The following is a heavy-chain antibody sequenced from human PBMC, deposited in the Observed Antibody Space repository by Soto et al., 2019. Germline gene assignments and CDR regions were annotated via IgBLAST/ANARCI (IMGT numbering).Heavy chain of an antibody. CDR2: IWYDGSNK. CDR1: GFTFSSYG. J-gene: IGHJ6*02. D-gene: IGHD6-13*01. CDR3: ARENYSSSWYRGSYYYYGMDV. V-gene: IGHV3-33*01. Sequence: GGSLRLSCAASGFTFSSYGMHWVRQAPGKGLEWVAVIWYDGSNKYYADSVKGRFTISRDNSKNTLYLQMNSLGAEDTAVYYCARENYSSSWYRGSYYYYGMDVWGQGTTVTVSS.